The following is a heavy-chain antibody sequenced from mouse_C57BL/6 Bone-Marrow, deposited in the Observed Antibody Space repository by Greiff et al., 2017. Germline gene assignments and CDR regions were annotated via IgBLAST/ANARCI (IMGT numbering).Heavy chain of an antibody. D-gene: IGHD3-2*02. V-gene: IGHV6-3*01. CDR1: GFTFSNYW. CDR2: IRLKSDNYAT. Sequence: EVKVEESGGGLVQPGGSMKLSCVASGFTFSNYWMNWVRQSPEKGLKWVAQIRLKSDNYATHYAESVKGRFTISRDDSKSSVYLQMNNLRAEDTGIYYCTGVPTAQAFAYWGQGTLVTVSA. CDR3: TGVPTAQAFAY. J-gene: IGHJ3*01.